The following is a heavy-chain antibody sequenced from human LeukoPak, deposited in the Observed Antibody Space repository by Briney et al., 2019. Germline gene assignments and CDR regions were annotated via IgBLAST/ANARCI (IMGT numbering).Heavy chain of an antibody. CDR1: GGPISSYY. CDR2: IYYIGST. Sequence: PSETLSLTGTVSGGPISSYYWSWIRQPPGKGLEWIGYIYYIGSTTYNPSLKSRVTISVDTSKSQFSLKLSSVAAADTAVYYCARDCSGGSCYSGVDTAMVFDYWGQGTLVTVSS. V-gene: IGHV4-59*01. J-gene: IGHJ4*02. D-gene: IGHD2-15*01. CDR3: ARDCSGGSCYSGVDTAMVFDY.